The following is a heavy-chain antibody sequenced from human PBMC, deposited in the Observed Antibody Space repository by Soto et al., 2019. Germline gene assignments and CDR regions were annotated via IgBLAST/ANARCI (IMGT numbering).Heavy chain of an antibody. V-gene: IGHV4-4*07. CDR2: IYTGGST. Sequence: XETRSLTCAVAGCSVSSYYWNWIRQPAGKGMEWIGRIYTGGSTNYNPSLKSRVTLSVDTSKNQFSLRLTSVTAADTAVYYCARASVGPPGGGSWTMPFDFWGHGTLVTVSS. J-gene: IGHJ4*03. CDR3: ARASVGPPGGGSWTMPFDF. D-gene: IGHD2-15*01. CDR1: GCSVSSYY.